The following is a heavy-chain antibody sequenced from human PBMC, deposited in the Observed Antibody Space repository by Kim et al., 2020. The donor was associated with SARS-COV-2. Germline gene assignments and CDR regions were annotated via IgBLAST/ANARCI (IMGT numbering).Heavy chain of an antibody. V-gene: IGHV1-69*04. CDR2: IIPILGIA. CDR1: GGTFSSYA. D-gene: IGHD2-15*01. CDR3: ASPINCSGGSCYLGHFDY. Sequence: SVKVSCKASGGTFSSYAISWVRQAPGQGLEWMRRIIPILGIANYAQKFQGRVTITADKSTSTAYMELSSLRSEDTAVYYCASPINCSGGSCYLGHFDYWGQGTLVTVSS. J-gene: IGHJ4*02.